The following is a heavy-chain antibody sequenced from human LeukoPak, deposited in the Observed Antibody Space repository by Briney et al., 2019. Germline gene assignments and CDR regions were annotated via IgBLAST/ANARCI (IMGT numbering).Heavy chain of an antibody. Sequence: GGSLRLSCAASGFTFSSYSMNWVRQAPGKGLEWVSSISSSSSYIYYADSVKGRFTISRDNAKNSLYLQMNSLRAEDTAVYYCARDSRQWLVDWYSDLWGRGTLVTVSS. D-gene: IGHD6-19*01. J-gene: IGHJ2*01. CDR1: GFTFSSYS. CDR3: ARDSRQWLVDWYSDL. CDR2: ISSSSSYI. V-gene: IGHV3-21*01.